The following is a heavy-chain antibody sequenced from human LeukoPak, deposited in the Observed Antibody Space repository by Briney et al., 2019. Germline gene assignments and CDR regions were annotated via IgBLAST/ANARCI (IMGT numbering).Heavy chain of an antibody. CDR2: IIPIFGTA. CDR1: GGTFSSYA. CDR3: ARARGVISARPDY. V-gene: IGHV1-69*13. Sequence: SVKVSCKASGGTFSSYAISWVRQAPGQGLEWMGGIIPIFGTANYAQKFQGRVTITADESTSTAYMELSSLRSEDTAVNYCARARGVISARPDYWGQGTLVTVSS. D-gene: IGHD3-10*01. J-gene: IGHJ4*02.